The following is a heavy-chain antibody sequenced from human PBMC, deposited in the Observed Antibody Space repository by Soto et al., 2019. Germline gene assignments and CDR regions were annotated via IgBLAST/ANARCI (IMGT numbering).Heavy chain of an antibody. D-gene: IGHD3-10*01. Sequence: QVQLVQSGAEVKEPGSSVKVSCKASGGTFNGYSISWVRQAPGQGLEWVGGTIPIFTNANYAQKLQGRLTRTADESTSTAYMELSGLRSDDTAIYYCARVDSSLVRLVGQFYSDHWGQGTLVTVSS. V-gene: IGHV1-69*01. J-gene: IGHJ4*02. CDR1: GGTFNGYS. CDR3: ARVDSSLVRLVGQFYSDH. CDR2: TIPIFTNA.